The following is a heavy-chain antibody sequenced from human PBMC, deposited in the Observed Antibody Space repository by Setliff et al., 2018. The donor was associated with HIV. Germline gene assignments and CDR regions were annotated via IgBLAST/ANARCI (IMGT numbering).Heavy chain of an antibody. D-gene: IGHD3-22*01. V-gene: IGHV3-74*01. CDR3: ARYYDSSGYFYYMDV. CDR1: GFTFSRYW. CDR2: INSDGSTT. Sequence: SGESLKISCAASGFTFSRYWMHWVRQAPGKGLVWVSRINSDGSTTSYADSVKGRFTISRDNAKNTLYLQMNSLRDEDTAMYYCARYYDSSGYFYYMDVWGKGTTVTSP. J-gene: IGHJ6*03.